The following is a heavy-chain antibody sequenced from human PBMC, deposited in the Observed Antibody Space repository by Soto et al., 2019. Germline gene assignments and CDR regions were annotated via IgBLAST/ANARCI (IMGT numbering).Heavy chain of an antibody. Sequence: GASVKVSCKASGYTFTSYDINWVRQATGQGLEWMGWMNPNSGNTGYAQKFQGRVTMTRNTSISTAYMELSSLRSEDTAVYYCARDLPEEAWLRFEDYYGMDVWGQGTTVTVSS. J-gene: IGHJ6*02. V-gene: IGHV1-8*01. CDR1: GYTFTSYD. CDR2: MNPNSGNT. D-gene: IGHD5-12*01. CDR3: ARDLPEEAWLRFEDYYGMDV.